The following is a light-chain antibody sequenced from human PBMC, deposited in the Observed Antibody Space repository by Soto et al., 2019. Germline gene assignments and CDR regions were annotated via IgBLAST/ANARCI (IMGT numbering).Light chain of an antibody. CDR2: DAS. J-gene: IGKJ1*01. CDR1: QSIGNW. V-gene: IGKV1-5*01. Sequence: DIQMTQSPSTLSASVGDRVTITCRASQSIGNWLAWYQQRPGRAPKLLISDASSLKSGVPSRFSGSGSGTEFTLNISSLQPDDFATYYCQQYNSPFGTFGQGTKVEV. CDR3: QQYNSPFGT.